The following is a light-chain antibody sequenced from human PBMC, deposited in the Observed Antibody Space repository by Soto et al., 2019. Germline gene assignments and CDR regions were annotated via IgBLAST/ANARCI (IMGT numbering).Light chain of an antibody. Sequence: IQVSSSQSTLSAXVGDXATIXXRASQSISSWLAWYQQKRGKAGKVLSFEASSWESGVPSRFSGSGSATEFTLTISSLQADDFATYYCQEYSSSPWTYGEGTKVDIK. CDR1: QSISSW. V-gene: IGKV1-5*01. J-gene: IGKJ1*01. CDR3: QEYSSSPWT. CDR2: EAS.